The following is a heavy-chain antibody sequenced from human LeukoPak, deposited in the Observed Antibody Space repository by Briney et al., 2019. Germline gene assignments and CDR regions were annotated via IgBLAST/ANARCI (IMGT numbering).Heavy chain of an antibody. CDR1: GGTFISYA. J-gene: IGHJ4*02. D-gene: IGHD3-22*01. CDR3: ARGTYYYDSSGYDHGY. V-gene: IGHV1-69*13. CDR2: TIPIFGTA. Sequence: ASVKVSCKASGGTFISYAISWVRQAPGQGLEWMGGTIPIFGTANYAQKFQGRVTITADESTSTAYMELSSLRSEDTAVYYCARGTYYYDSSGYDHGYWGQGTLVTVSS.